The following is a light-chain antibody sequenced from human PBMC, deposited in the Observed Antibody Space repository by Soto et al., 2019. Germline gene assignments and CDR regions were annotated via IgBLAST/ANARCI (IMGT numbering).Light chain of an antibody. J-gene: IGKJ1*01. V-gene: IGKV1-39*01. CDR2: AAS. CDR1: QIIGTY. CDR3: QQGYSTPWT. Sequence: DMQLTQSPPALSAYLWDRVTITCLASQIIGTYLHWYQQKPGKAPKLLIYAASTLQSGVPSRFSGSGSGTDFTLTMNSLQPEDFATYYCQQGYSTPWTFGQRTKVDIK.